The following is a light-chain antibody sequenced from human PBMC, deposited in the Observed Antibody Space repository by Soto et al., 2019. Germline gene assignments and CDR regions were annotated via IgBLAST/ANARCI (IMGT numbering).Light chain of an antibody. CDR3: AVWDDSLSGMI. V-gene: IGLV1-44*01. Sequence: QSVLTQPPSASATPGQRVTISCSGSSSNIETNTVDWYQHLPGTAPKVLIFNNNQRPSGVPDRFSGSKSGTSASLAISGLQSEDEAHYYCAVWDDSLSGMIFGGGTKLTVL. CDR1: SSNIETNT. CDR2: NNN. J-gene: IGLJ2*01.